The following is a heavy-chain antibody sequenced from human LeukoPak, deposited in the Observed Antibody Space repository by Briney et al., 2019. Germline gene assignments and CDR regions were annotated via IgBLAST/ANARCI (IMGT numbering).Heavy chain of an antibody. Sequence: GGSLRLSCSASGFDFRNYGMAWVRQAPGKGLDFVSAVNAKGDVTFYADSVEGRFTMSRDNSKNTLYLQMNSLRAGDTAVYYCAKEKGDGLPFDYWGQGTLITVSS. CDR3: AKEKGDGLPFDY. CDR2: VNAKGDVT. CDR1: GFDFRNYG. D-gene: IGHD5-24*01. V-gene: IGHV3-23*01. J-gene: IGHJ4*02.